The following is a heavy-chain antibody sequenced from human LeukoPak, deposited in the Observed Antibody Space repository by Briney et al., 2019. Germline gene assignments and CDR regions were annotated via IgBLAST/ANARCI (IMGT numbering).Heavy chain of an antibody. CDR2: MYYSGSN. Sequence: LRLSCAASGFTFSSRSMNWVRQHPGKGLEWIGYMYYSGSNYYNPSLKSRVTISVDTSKNQFSLKLSSVTAADTAVYYCARRRLYYDILTGYKPDAFDIWGQGTMVTVSS. D-gene: IGHD3-9*01. CDR1: GFTFSSRS. CDR3: ARRRLYYDILTGYKPDAFDI. V-gene: IGHV4-31*02. J-gene: IGHJ3*02.